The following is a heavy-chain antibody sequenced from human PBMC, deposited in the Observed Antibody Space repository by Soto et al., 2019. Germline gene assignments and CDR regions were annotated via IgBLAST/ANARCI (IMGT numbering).Heavy chain of an antibody. CDR3: VKGESSGVPRGVFSI. J-gene: IGHJ3*02. Sequence: QVQLQESGPGLVKSSETLSLTCNVSGDSITNHYWSWVRQSPGQGLEWIVYLFASGYADISPSFNGRVTTSLDASKNQFSLKLSSVTAADTGLYFCVKGESSGVPRGVFSIWGPGTLVTVSS. D-gene: IGHD3-22*01. CDR2: LFASGYA. V-gene: IGHV4-4*08. CDR1: GDSITNHY.